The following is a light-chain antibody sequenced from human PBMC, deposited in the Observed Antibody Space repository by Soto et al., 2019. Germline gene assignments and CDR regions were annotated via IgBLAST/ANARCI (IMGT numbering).Light chain of an antibody. CDR2: GTS. V-gene: IGKV3-20*01. CDR1: QSVSSSN. J-gene: IGKJ2*01. Sequence: DIVLTQSPGTLSLSPGERATLSCRASQSVSSSNLAWYQQNPGQAPWLLISGTSSRATGVPDRFSGSGSGTAFTLTISRLEPDDFAVYYCQQYGSSPNTFGQGTKLEIK. CDR3: QQYGSSPNT.